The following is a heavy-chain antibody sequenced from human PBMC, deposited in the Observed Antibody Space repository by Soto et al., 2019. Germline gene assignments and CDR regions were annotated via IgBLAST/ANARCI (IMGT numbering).Heavy chain of an antibody. CDR3: FRENYFSYHGMDV. CDR2: IRSKANSYAT. J-gene: IGHJ6*02. V-gene: IGHV3-73*02. Sequence: EVQLVESGGGLVQPGGSLTHSCAGSGFAFSGSTIHWVRQASGKGLEWVGRIRSKANSYATAYAASVKGRFIISRDDSKTTAYLQMSSLKIEDTAVYYCFRENYFSYHGMDVWGQGITVTDSS. CDR1: GFAFSGST.